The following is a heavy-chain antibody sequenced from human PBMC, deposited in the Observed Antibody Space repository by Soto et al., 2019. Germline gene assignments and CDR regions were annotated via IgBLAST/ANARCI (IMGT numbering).Heavy chain of an antibody. CDR3: ARGSGYYYWDDY. CDR1: GYTLTELS. V-gene: IGHV1-24*01. J-gene: IGHJ4*02. D-gene: IGHD3-22*01. CDR2: FDPEDGET. Sequence: ASLKVSCKVSGYTLTELSMHWVRQAPGKGLEWMGGFDPEDGETIYAQKFQGRVTMTEDTSTDTAYMELSSLRSEDTAVYYCARGSGYYYWDDYWGQGTLVTVSS.